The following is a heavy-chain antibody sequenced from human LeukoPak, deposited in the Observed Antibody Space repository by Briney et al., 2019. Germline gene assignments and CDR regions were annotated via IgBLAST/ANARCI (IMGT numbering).Heavy chain of an antibody. V-gene: IGHV1-18*01. CDR3: ARVEMATIPWYYYYGMDG. CDR1: GYTFTSYG. D-gene: IGHD5-24*01. CDR2: ISAYNGNT. Sequence: ASVKVSCKASGYTFTSYGISWVRQAPGQGLEWMGWISAYNGNTNYAQKLQGRVTMTTDTSTSTAYMELRSLRSDDTAVYYCARVEMATIPWYYYYGMDGWGQGTTVTVSS. J-gene: IGHJ6*02.